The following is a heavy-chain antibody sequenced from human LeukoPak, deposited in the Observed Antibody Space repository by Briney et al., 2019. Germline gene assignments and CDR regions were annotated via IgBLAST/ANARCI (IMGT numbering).Heavy chain of an antibody. D-gene: IGHD7-27*01. CDR2: INPNSGGT. CDR3: ARVPEDNWGIDY. V-gene: IGHV1-2*02. Sequence: ASVKVSCKASGYTFTGYYMHWVRQAPGQGLEWMGWINPNSGGTNYAQKFQGRVTMTRDTSISTAYMELSRLRSDDTAVYYCARVPEDNWGIDYWGQGTLVTVSS. J-gene: IGHJ4*02. CDR1: GYTFTGYY.